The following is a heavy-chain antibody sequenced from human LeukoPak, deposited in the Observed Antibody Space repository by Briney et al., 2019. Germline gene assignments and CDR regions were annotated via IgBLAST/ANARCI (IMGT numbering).Heavy chain of an antibody. D-gene: IGHD3-3*01. Sequence: KPGGSLRLSCAASGFTFSSYSMNWVRQAPGKGLEWVSSISSSSSYIYYADSVKGRFTISRDNAKNSLYLQMNSLRAEDTAVYYCAKFGELFNTLTYYDFWSGYYNGDYWGQGTLVTVSS. CDR2: ISSSSSYI. CDR3: AKFGELFNTLTYYDFWSGYYNGDY. J-gene: IGHJ4*02. V-gene: IGHV3-21*01. CDR1: GFTFSSYS.